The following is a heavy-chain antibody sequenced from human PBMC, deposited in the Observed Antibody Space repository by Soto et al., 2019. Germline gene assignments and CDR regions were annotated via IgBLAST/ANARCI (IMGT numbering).Heavy chain of an antibody. Sequence: ASVKVSCKASGYTFTSYDMHWVRQAPGQRLEWMGWINAGNGNTNYAQKLQGRVKLTADESTRTAYMELSTLRSEDTAVYYCARGTVTGSEYNYYYYGMDVWGQGTTVTVSS. CDR1: GYTFTSYD. V-gene: IGHV1-3*01. CDR3: ARGTVTGSEYNYYYYGMDV. J-gene: IGHJ6*02. D-gene: IGHD1-1*01. CDR2: INAGNGNT.